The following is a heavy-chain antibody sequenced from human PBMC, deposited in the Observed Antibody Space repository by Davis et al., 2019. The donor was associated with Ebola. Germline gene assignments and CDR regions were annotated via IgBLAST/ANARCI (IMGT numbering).Heavy chain of an antibody. CDR3: AKDGSTSSWYDLNWFDP. CDR2: ISGSGGST. D-gene: IGHD6-13*01. V-gene: IGHV3-23*01. J-gene: IGHJ5*02. CDR1: GFTFSSYA. Sequence: PGGSLRLSCAASGFTFSSYAMSWVRQAPGKGLEWVSAISGSGGSTYYADSVKGRVTISRDNSKNTLYLQMNSLRAEDTALYYCAKDGSTSSWYDLNWFDPWGQGTLVTVSS.